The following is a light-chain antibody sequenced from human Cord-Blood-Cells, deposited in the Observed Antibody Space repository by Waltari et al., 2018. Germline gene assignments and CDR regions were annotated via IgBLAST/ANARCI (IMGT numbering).Light chain of an antibody. J-gene: IGKJ4*01. V-gene: IGKV1-33*01. CDR2: DAS. CDR1: QDISNY. Sequence: DIQMTQSSSSLFASVGDRVTITCQASQDISNYLNWYQQKPGKAPKLLIYDASNLETGVPSSFSGSRSETAFTFTISSLQPEDIATYYCQQYDNLPLTFGGGTKVEIK. CDR3: QQYDNLPLT.